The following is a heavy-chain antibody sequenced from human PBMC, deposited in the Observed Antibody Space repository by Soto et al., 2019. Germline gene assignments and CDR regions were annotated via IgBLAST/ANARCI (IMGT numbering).Heavy chain of an antibody. CDR2: ISSSSSYI. Sequence: GGSLRLSCAASGFTFSSYSMNWVRQAPGKGLEWVSSISSSSSYIYYADSVKGRFTISRDNAKNSLYLQMNSLRAEDTAVYYCASPINAGATGYWGQGTLVTVSS. V-gene: IGHV3-21*01. CDR3: ASPINAGATGY. J-gene: IGHJ4*02. CDR1: GFTFSSYS. D-gene: IGHD1-26*01.